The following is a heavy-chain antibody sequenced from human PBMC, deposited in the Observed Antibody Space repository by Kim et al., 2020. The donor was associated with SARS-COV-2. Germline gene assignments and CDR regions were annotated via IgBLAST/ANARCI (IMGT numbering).Heavy chain of an antibody. J-gene: IGHJ6*02. V-gene: IGHV4-59*12. D-gene: IGHD2-15*01. Sequence: SETLSLTCAVSGGTISSNYWSWIRQPPGKGLEWIGDINYTGSNNYNPYLESRVTILADTFKNQFSLNLSYVTAADTVVTYCARGIEYYDYIRDGWGHGTT. CDR2: INYTGSN. CDR1: GGTISSNY. CDR3: ARGIEYYDYIRDG.